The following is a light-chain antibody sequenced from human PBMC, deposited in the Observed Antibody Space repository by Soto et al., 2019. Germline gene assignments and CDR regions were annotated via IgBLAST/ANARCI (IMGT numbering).Light chain of an antibody. CDR1: ESISRW. J-gene: IGKJ5*01. CDR2: KAS. CDR3: QQRRSWPPTIT. Sequence: DIQMTQSPSTLSASVGDRVAITCRASESISRWLAWYQQKPGKAPKLLIYKASSLESGVPSRFSGSGSGTEFTLTISSLEPEDFAVYYCQQRRSWPPTITFGQGTRLEI. V-gene: IGKV1-5*03.